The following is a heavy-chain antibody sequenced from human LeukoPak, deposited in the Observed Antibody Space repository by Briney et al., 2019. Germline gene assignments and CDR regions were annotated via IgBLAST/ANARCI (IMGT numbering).Heavy chain of an antibody. V-gene: IGHV3-23*01. Sequence: PGGSLRLSCAASGFTFSSYAMSWVRQAPGKGLEWVSTIRASNGDTYYTDSVKGRFTISRDNSQNTLYLQMNSLRAEDTAVYYCARDGWPGSSYYRPFDYWGQGTLVTVSS. CDR2: IRASNGDT. D-gene: IGHD3-10*01. J-gene: IGHJ4*02. CDR1: GFTFSSYA. CDR3: ARDGWPGSSYYRPFDY.